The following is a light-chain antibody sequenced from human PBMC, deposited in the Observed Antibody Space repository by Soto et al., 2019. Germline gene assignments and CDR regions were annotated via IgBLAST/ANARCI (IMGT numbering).Light chain of an antibody. CDR2: AAS. V-gene: IGKV1-8*01. CDR1: QAISSF. J-gene: IGKJ1*01. Sequence: AIRMTQSPSSLSASTGDRVTITCRASQAISSFLAWYQQKPGKAPKLLIYAASTLQSGVPSRFSGSGSGTDFTLTISCLQPEDFATYYCQQYYNYPRTFGQGTKVDIK. CDR3: QQYYNYPRT.